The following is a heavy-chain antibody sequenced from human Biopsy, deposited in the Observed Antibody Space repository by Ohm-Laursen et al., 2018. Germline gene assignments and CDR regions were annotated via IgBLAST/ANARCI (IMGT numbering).Heavy chain of an antibody. J-gene: IGHJ5*02. CDR3: ARGYSRRVSIFEASIYWFDT. D-gene: IGHD6-6*01. Sequence: SSVKISCKSSGYSFSTYDVNWVRQARGQGLEWMGWMIPSSGKTGYAQRFQGRVTLTMNTSISTAYMELSGLRSEDTAVYFCARGYSRRVSIFEASIYWFDTWGQGTLVTVSS. CDR1: GYSFSTYD. V-gene: IGHV1-8*01. CDR2: MIPSSGKT.